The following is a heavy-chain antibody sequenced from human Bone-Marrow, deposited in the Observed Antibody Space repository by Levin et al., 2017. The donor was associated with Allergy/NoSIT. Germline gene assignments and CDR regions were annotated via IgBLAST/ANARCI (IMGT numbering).Heavy chain of an antibody. J-gene: IGHJ6*02. D-gene: IGHD6-19*01. V-gene: IGHV3-33*01. CDR1: GFTFSSYG. CDR2: IWYDGSNK. CDR3: ARDGWRQWLVDSYYYYGMDV. Sequence: GGSLRLSCAASGFTFSSYGMHWVRQAPGKGLEWVAVIWYDGSNKYYADSVKGRFTISRDNSKNTLYLQMNSLRAEDTAVYYCARDGWRQWLVDSYYYYGMDVWGQGTTVTVSS.